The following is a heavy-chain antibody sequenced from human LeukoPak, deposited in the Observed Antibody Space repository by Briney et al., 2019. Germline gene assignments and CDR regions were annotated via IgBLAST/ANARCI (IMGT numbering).Heavy chain of an antibody. D-gene: IGHD3-22*01. CDR1: DGSFSGYY. CDR2: INHSGST. Sequence: SETLSLTCAVYDGSFSGYYWSWIRQPPGKGLEWIGEINHSGSTNYNPSLKSRVTISVDTSKNQFSLKLSSVTAADTAVYYCARYGSGEDDSSGYYLSQFDYWGQGTLVTVSS. J-gene: IGHJ4*02. V-gene: IGHV4-34*01. CDR3: ARYGSGEDDSSGYYLSQFDY.